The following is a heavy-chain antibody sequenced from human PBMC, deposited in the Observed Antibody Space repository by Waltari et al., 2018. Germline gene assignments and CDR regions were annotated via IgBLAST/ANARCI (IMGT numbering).Heavy chain of an antibody. V-gene: IGHV3-30*01. J-gene: IGHJ4*02. CDR2: ISYDGSNK. CDR3: ARSSPGGTDY. Sequence: QVQLVESGGGVVQPGRSLRLSCAASGFTFSSYAMHWVRQAPGKGLEWVAVISYDGSNKYYADSVKGRFTISRDNSKNTLYLQMNSLRAEDTAVYYCARSSPGGTDYWGQGTLVTVSS. CDR1: GFTFSSYA. D-gene: IGHD1-1*01.